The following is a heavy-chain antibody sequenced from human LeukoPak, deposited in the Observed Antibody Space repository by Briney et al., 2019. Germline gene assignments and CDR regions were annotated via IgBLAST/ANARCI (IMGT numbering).Heavy chain of an antibody. Sequence: PGGSLRLSCAASGFTFSSYGMHWVRQAPGKGLEWVAFIRYDGSNKYYADSVKGRFTISRDNSKNTLYLQMNSLRAEDTAVYYCAKNCSRVVVPAAMNYWGQGTLVTVSS. CDR2: IRYDGSNK. J-gene: IGHJ4*02. D-gene: IGHD2-2*01. CDR3: AKNCSRVVVPAAMNY. CDR1: GFTFSSYG. V-gene: IGHV3-30*02.